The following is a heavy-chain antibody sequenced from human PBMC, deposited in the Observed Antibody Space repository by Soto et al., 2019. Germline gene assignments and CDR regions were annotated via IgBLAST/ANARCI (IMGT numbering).Heavy chain of an antibody. V-gene: IGHV4-4*02. CDR2: IYHSGST. CDR3: AVEYSSGWTETNAFDI. CDR1: SGSISSSNW. D-gene: IGHD6-19*01. Sequence: QVQLQESGPGLVKPSGTLSLTCAVSSGSISSSNWWSWVRQPPGKGLEWIGEIYHSGSTNYNPSLKSRVTIPVDKSKNQFSLKLSSVTAADTAVYYCAVEYSSGWTETNAFDIWGQGTMVTVSS. J-gene: IGHJ3*02.